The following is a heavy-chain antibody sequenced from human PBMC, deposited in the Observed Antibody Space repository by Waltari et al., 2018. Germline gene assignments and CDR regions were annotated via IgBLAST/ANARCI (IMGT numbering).Heavy chain of an antibody. CDR2: ISSSSSYI. V-gene: IGHV3-21*01. D-gene: IGHD6-13*01. CDR3: ARGMRSSSWYGGPYYYYGMDV. CDR1: GFTFSSYS. Sequence: VQLVESGGGLVKPGGSLRLSCAASGFTFSSYSMNWVRQAPGKGLELVSSISSSSSYIYYADSVKGRFTISRDNAKNSLYLQMNSLRAEDTAVYYCARGMRSSSWYGGPYYYYGMDVWGQGTTVTVSS. J-gene: IGHJ6*02.